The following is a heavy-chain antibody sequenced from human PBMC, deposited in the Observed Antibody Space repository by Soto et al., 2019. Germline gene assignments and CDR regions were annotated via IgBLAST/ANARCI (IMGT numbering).Heavy chain of an antibody. J-gene: IGHJ4*02. Sequence: SETLSLTCAVYGGSFSGYYWSWIRQPPGKGLEWIGEINHSGSTNYNPSLKSRVTISVDTSKNQFSLKLSSVTAADTAVYYCASSGLRSWFTRYFDYWGQGTLITVSS. CDR3: ASSGLRSWFTRYFDY. CDR2: INHSGST. CDR1: GGSFSGYY. D-gene: IGHD3-10*02. V-gene: IGHV4-34*01.